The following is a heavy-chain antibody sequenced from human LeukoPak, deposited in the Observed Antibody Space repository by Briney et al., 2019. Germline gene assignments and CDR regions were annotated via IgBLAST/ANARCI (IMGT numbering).Heavy chain of an antibody. Sequence: ASVKVSCKASGYTFTSYDINWVRQATGQGLEWMGWMNPNSGNTGYAQKFQGRVTMTRNTSISTAYMELSSLRSEDTAVYYCARNLVVPAASRGDYYYYMDVWGKGTTVTISS. D-gene: IGHD2-2*01. CDR3: ARNLVVPAASRGDYYYYMDV. CDR2: MNPNSGNT. V-gene: IGHV1-8*01. CDR1: GYTFTSYD. J-gene: IGHJ6*03.